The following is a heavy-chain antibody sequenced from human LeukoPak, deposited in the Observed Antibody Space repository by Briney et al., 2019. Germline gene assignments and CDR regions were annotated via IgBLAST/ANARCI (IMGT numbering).Heavy chain of an antibody. V-gene: IGHV4-61*01. D-gene: IGHD5-12*01. Sequence: SETLSLTCTVSGGSVSSGSYYWSWIRQPPGKGLELIGYIYYSGSTNYNPSLKSRVTISVDTSKHQFSLKLSSVTAADTALYYCTRDPRGYSGYDWVNYGMDVWGQGTTVTVSS. J-gene: IGHJ6*02. CDR1: GGSVSSGSYY. CDR3: TRDPRGYSGYDWVNYGMDV. CDR2: IYYSGST.